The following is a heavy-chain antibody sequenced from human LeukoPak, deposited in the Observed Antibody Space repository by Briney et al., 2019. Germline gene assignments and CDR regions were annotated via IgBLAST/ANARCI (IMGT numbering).Heavy chain of an antibody. Sequence: PGGSLRLSCAASGFNFRDRWMDWVRQAPGKGLEWVGHIKTDGSETYYLDSLRGRFSISRDNTNNALYLQMNSLRVEDTAVYYCVKNNGWFHLAQWGQGTLVTVSS. CDR3: VKNNGWFHLAQ. V-gene: IGHV3-7*03. CDR1: GFNFRDRW. J-gene: IGHJ4*02. CDR2: IKTDGSET. D-gene: IGHD6-19*01.